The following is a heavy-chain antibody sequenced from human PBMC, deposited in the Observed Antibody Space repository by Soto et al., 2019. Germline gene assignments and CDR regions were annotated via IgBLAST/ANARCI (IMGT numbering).Heavy chain of an antibody. Sequence: PSETLSLTCAVSGGSISSGGYSWSWIRQPPGKGLEWIGYIYHSGSTYYNPSLKSRVTISVDRSKNQFSLKLNSVTAADTAVYYCARLEELRYYFDYWGQGTLVTVSS. D-gene: IGHD1-1*01. CDR1: GGSISSGGYS. CDR3: ARLEELRYYFDY. J-gene: IGHJ4*02. V-gene: IGHV4-30-2*01. CDR2: IYHSGST.